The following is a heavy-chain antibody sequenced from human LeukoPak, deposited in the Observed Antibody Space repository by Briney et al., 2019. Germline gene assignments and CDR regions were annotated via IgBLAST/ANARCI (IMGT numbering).Heavy chain of an antibody. J-gene: IGHJ6*03. CDR2: INPNSGGT. V-gene: IGHV1-2*02. D-gene: IGHD6-13*01. Sequence: ASVKVSCKASGYTFTGYYMHWVRQAPGQGLEWMGWINPNSGGTNYAQKFQGRVTMTRDTSISTAYMELSRLRSDDTAVYYCVKGGSSSLPFYYYYYMDVWGKGTTVTVSS. CDR3: VKGGSSSLPFYYYYYMDV. CDR1: GYTFTGYY.